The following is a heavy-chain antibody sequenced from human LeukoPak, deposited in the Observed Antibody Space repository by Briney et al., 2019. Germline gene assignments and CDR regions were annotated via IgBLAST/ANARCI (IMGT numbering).Heavy chain of an antibody. J-gene: IGHJ4*02. CDR1: GFTFSSYG. D-gene: IGHD3-22*01. CDR2: IRYDGSNK. Sequence: PGGSLRLSCAASGFTFSSYGMHWVRQAPGKGLEWVAFIRYDGSNKYYADPVKGRFTISRDNSKNTLYLQMNSLRAEDTAVYYCAKDLDYYDSSGSDYWGQGTLVTVSS. V-gene: IGHV3-30*02. CDR3: AKDLDYYDSSGSDY.